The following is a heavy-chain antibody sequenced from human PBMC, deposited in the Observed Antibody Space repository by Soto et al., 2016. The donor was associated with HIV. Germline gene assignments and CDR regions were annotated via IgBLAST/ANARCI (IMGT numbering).Heavy chain of an antibody. CDR2: IYYSGRS. J-gene: IGHJ6*02. D-gene: IGHD2-2*01. CDR1: GGSITSGSYY. V-gene: IGHV4-31*03. Sequence: QVRLQESGPELVKPSQTLSLTCSVSGGSITSGSYYWSWIRQRPGTGLEWIGHIYYSGRSTYNPSLESRITILIDTSKTQFSLNLKSVTAADTAVYYCARYQTYDRALDVWGQGPRSPSP. CDR3: ARYQTYDRALDV.